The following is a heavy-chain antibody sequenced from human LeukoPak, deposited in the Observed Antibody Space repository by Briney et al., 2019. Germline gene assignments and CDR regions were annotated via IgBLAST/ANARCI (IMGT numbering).Heavy chain of an antibody. CDR1: GGSISSVSYY. CDR2: IYTRGST. D-gene: IGHD6-6*01. J-gene: IGHJ3*02. CDR3: ARRIAARRGDAFDI. V-gene: IGHV4-61*02. Sequence: SQTLSLTCTVSGGSISSVSYYWTWIRQPAGKGLEWIGRIYTRGSTNYNPSLKRRVTISVDTSKNQFSLKLSSVTAADTAVYYCARRIAARRGDAFDIWGQGTMVTVSS.